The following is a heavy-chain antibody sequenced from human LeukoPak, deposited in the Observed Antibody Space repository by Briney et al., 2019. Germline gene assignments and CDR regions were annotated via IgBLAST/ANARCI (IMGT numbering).Heavy chain of an antibody. CDR1: GGSINSYY. D-gene: IGHD6-19*01. J-gene: IGHJ4*02. V-gene: IGHV4-59*01. Sequence: SETLSLTCTVSGGSINSYYWSWIRQPPGKGLEWIGYIYYTGSTNYNPSLKSRVTISVDTSKNQFSLNLSSVTAADTAVYYCARYGGSGWANFDYWGQGTLVTVSS. CDR3: ARYGGSGWANFDY. CDR2: IYYTGST.